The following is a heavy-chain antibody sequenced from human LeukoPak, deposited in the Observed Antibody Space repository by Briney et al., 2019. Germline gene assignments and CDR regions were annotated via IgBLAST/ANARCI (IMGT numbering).Heavy chain of an antibody. CDR2: TSGSGGST. J-gene: IGHJ4*02. CDR3: AKDLSSRAMATISDKLDY. D-gene: IGHD5-24*01. Sequence: GGSLRLSCTASGFTFSTYAMSWVRQAPGEGLEWVSGTSGSGGSTYYTDSVKGRFTISRDNSKNTLYLQMNSLRAEDTAVYYCAKDLSSRAMATISDKLDYWGQGTLVTVSS. CDR1: GFTFSTYA. V-gene: IGHV3-23*01.